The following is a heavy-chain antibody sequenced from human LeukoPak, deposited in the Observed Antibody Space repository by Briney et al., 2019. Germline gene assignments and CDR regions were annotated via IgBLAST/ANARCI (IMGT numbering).Heavy chain of an antibody. D-gene: IGHD2-21*02. V-gene: IGHV4-59*01. CDR1: GTSIRNYY. CDR3: AKTAPDTTYFDS. J-gene: IGHJ4*02. CDR2: GHHTGSS. Sequence: SETLSLTCTVSGTSIRNYYWSWVRQSPGQGLEWLAYGHHTGSSNFSPPFRSRVTTSVDASRNQFSLRLTSMTAADTAVYYCAKTAPDTTYFDSWGKGTPVTVSS.